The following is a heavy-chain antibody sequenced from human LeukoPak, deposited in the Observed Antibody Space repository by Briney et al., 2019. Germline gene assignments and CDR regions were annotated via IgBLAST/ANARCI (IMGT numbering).Heavy chain of an antibody. CDR2: IYTSGST. V-gene: IGHV4-4*09. J-gene: IGHJ4*02. CDR3: ARFPPGDYGY. D-gene: IGHD4-17*01. CDR1: GGSISSYY. Sequence: SETLSFTCTVSGGSISSYYWSWIRQPPGKGLEWIGYIYTSGSTNYNPSLKSRVTISVDTSKNQFSLKLSSVTAADTAVYYCARFPPGDYGYWGQGTLVTVSS.